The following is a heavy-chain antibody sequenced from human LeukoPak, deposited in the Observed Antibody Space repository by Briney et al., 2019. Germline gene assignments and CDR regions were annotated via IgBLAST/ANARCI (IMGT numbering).Heavy chain of an antibody. J-gene: IGHJ4*02. D-gene: IGHD3-22*01. Sequence: GASVKVSCKASGGTFSSYAISWVRQAPGQGLEWMGGIIPIFGTANYAQKFQGRVTITADKSTSTAYMELSSLRSEDTAVYYCARSPYYYDSSGYYLSWGFDYWGQGTLVTVSS. CDR2: IIPIFGTA. CDR1: GGTFSSYA. CDR3: ARSPYYYDSSGYYLSWGFDY. V-gene: IGHV1-69*06.